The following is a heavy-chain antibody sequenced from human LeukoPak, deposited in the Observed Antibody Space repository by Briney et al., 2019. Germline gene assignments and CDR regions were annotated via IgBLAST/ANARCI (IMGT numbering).Heavy chain of an antibody. J-gene: IGHJ4*02. CDR2: ISSSSSYI. CDR1: GFTFSSYS. V-gene: IGHV3-21*01. CDR3: ARDQLLPKVYFDY. Sequence: PGGSLRLSCAASGFTFSSYSMNWVRQAPGKGLEWVSSISSSSSYIYYADSVKGRFTISRDNAKNSLYLQMNSLRAEDTAVYYCARDQLLPKVYFDYWGQGTLVTVSS. D-gene: IGHD5-24*01.